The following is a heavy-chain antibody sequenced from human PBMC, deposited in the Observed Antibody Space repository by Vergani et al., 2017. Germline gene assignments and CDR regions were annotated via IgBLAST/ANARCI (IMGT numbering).Heavy chain of an antibody. CDR2: IYYSGST. Sequence: QVQLPESGPGLVKPSEPLSLTCTVSGGSISSYYWSWIRQPPGKGLEWIGYIYYSGSTNYNPSLKSRVTISVDTSKNQFSLKLSSVTAADTAVYYCARGRGSSGYSVGDYYYYGMDVWGQGTTVTVSS. V-gene: IGHV4-59*01. CDR1: GGSISSYY. J-gene: IGHJ6*02. CDR3: ARGRGSSGYSVGDYYYYGMDV. D-gene: IGHD3-22*01.